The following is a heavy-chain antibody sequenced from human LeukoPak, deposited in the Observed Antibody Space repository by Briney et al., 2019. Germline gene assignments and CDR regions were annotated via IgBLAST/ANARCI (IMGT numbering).Heavy chain of an antibody. CDR3: AKTRRLLWFGELFGAFDI. CDR2: ISGSGGST. Sequence: GGSLRLSCAASGFTFSSYAMSWVRQAPGKGLEWVSAISGSGGSTYYADSVKGRFTISRDNSKNTLYLQMNSLRAEDTAVYYCAKTRRLLWFGELFGAFDIWGQGTMVTVSS. V-gene: IGHV3-23*01. J-gene: IGHJ3*02. CDR1: GFTFSSYA. D-gene: IGHD3-10*01.